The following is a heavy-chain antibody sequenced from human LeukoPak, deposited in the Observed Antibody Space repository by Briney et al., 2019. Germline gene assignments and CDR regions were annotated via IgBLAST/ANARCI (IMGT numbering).Heavy chain of an antibody. D-gene: IGHD1-1*01. CDR2: IFHSGST. CDR1: GYSISSDYY. CDR3: ARASTGRDSPYYYYMDV. V-gene: IGHV4-38-2*02. J-gene: IGHJ6*03. Sequence: SETLSLTCTVSGYSISSDYYWGWIRQPPGKGLEWIGSIFHSGSTYNDPSLKSRVTISVDTSKNQFSLRLTSVTAADTAVYYCARASTGRDSPYYYYMDVWGKGTTVTVSS.